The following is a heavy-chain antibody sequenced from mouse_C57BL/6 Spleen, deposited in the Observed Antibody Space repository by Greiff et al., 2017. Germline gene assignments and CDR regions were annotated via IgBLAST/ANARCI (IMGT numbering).Heavy chain of an antibody. CDR3: ERYYSNEDYDAMDY. J-gene: IGHJ4*01. CDR1: GYTFTSYW. Sequence: QVQLQQPGAELVKPGASVKLSCKASGYTFTSYWMHWVKQRPGQGLEWIGMIHPNSGSTNYNEKFKSKATLTVDKSSSTAYMQLSSLTSEDSAVYYCERYYSNEDYDAMDYWGQGTSVTVSS. CDR2: IHPNSGST. D-gene: IGHD2-5*01. V-gene: IGHV1-64*01.